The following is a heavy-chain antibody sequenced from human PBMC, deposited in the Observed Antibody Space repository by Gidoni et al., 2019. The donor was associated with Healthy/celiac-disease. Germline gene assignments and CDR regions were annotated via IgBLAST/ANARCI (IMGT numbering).Heavy chain of an antibody. CDR3: ARDSYYYDSSGYLRRYYYGMDV. V-gene: IGHV4-59*01. Sequence: QVQLQESGPGLVKPSETLSLTCTVSGGSISSYYWSWIRQPPGKGLEWIGYIYYSGSTNYNPSLKSRVTISVDTSKNQFPLKLSSVTAADTAVYYCARDSYYYDSSGYLRRYYYGMDVWGQGTTVTVSS. D-gene: IGHD3-22*01. CDR2: IYYSGST. J-gene: IGHJ6*02. CDR1: GGSISSYY.